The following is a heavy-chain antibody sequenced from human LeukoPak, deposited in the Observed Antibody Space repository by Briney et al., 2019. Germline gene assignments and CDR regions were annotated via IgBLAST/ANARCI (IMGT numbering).Heavy chain of an antibody. CDR1: GGTFSSYA. D-gene: IGHD1-1*01. V-gene: IGHV1-2*02. CDR3: ARDDRYNWNDGSFDY. J-gene: IGHJ4*02. CDR2: INPNSGGT. Sequence: GASVKVSCKASGGTFSSYAISWVRQAPGQGLEWMGWINPNSGGTNYAQKFQGRVTMTRDTSISTAYMELSRLRSDDTAVYYCARDDRYNWNDGSFDYWGQGTLVTVSS.